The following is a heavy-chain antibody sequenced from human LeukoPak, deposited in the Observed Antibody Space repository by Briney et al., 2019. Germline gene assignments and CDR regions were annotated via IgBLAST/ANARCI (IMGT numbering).Heavy chain of an antibody. J-gene: IGHJ4*02. V-gene: IGHV3-53*01. CDR3: ARNGYSGSWYRN. D-gene: IGHD6-13*01. Sequence: GGSLRLSCAAFGFTVSSNYMSWVRQAAGKGLEWVSVIYSGGSTYYADSVKGRSTISRDNSKNTLYLQMNSLRAEDTAVYYCARNGYSGSWYRNWGQGTLVTVSS. CDR1: GFTVSSNY. CDR2: IYSGGST.